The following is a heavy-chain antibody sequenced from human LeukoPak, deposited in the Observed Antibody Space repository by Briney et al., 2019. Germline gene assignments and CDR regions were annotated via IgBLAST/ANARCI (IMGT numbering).Heavy chain of an antibody. V-gene: IGHV3-74*01. CDR1: GFFFGNFW. J-gene: IGHJ5*02. CDR2: MDTDGRTT. CDR3: ATVVTCSEDR. Sequence: GGSLRLSCVVSGFFFGNFWMHWLRQVPGKGLVWVARMDTDGRTTDYADSVKGRFTISRDNARNTLYLQMRSLRADDTALYYCATVVTCSEDRWGQGTLVTVSS. D-gene: IGHD6-25*01.